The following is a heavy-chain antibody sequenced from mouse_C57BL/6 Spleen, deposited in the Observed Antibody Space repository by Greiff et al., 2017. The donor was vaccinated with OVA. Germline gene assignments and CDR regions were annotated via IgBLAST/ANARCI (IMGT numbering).Heavy chain of an antibody. CDR1: GYAFSSSW. J-gene: IGHJ2*01. D-gene: IGHD2-12*01. V-gene: IGHV1-82*01. CDR2: IYPGDGDT. CDR3: ARGVYDRGYFYY. Sequence: VKLMESGPELVKPGASVKISCKASGYAFSSSWMNWVKQRPGKGLEWIGRIYPGDGDTNYNGKFKGKATLTADKSSSTAYMQLSSLTSEDSAVYFCARGVYDRGYFYYWGQGTTLTVSS.